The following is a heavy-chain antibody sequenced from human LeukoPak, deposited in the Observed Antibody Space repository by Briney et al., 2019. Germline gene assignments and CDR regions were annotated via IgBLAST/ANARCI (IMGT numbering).Heavy chain of an antibody. V-gene: IGHV3-53*01. J-gene: IGHJ4*02. CDR2: IYSGGST. CDR3: ATSGTYPWYFDY. CDR1: GFTVSSNY. D-gene: IGHD1-26*01. Sequence: PGGSLRLSCAASGFTVSSNYMSWVRQAPGKGLEWVSVIYSGGSTYYVDSVKGRFTISRDNSKNTLYLQMHSLRAEDTAVYYCATSGTYPWYFDYWGQGALVTVSS.